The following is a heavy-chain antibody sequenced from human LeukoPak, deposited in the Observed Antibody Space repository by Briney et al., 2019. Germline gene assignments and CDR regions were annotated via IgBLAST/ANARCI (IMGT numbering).Heavy chain of an antibody. CDR2: INHSGST. Sequence: SETLSLTCAVYGGSFSGYYWSWIRQPPGKGLEWIGEINHSGSTNYNPSLKSRVTISVDTSKNQFSLKLSSVTAADTAVYYCARSIPYYYGSGSYYMDYWGQGTLVTVSS. CDR3: ARSIPYYYGSGSYYMDY. CDR1: GGSFSGYY. J-gene: IGHJ4*02. D-gene: IGHD3-10*01. V-gene: IGHV4-34*01.